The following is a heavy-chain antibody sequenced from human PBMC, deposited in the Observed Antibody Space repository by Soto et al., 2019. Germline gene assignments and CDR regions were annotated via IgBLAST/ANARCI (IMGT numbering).Heavy chain of an antibody. V-gene: IGHV3-23*01. J-gene: IGHJ6*02. CDR2: ITDDGDRT. D-gene: IGHD3-3*01. CDR1: GFTFRTYA. Sequence: EVQLLESGGGSVQPGGYLPPSCAVSGFTFRTYAMCWVSQAPGEGLEWVSGITDDGDRTYYPEAVKGRFTISRDNSKSTLYLKRPSLRAEDTAVYYCARDEWRNRIPYPYSGMDLWGHGTTVTVSS. CDR3: ARDEWRNRIPYPYSGMDL.